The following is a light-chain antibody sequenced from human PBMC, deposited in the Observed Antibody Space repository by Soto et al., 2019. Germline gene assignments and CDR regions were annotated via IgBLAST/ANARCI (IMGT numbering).Light chain of an antibody. J-gene: IGLJ1*01. CDR1: SSDVGAYNS. V-gene: IGLV2-14*03. CDR2: DVS. CDR3: SSYTSSSTYV. Sequence: QSVLTQPASVSGSPGQSIAISCTGTSSDVGAYNSVSWYQQHPGRAPKLMIHDVSDRPSGVSKRFSGSKTGNTASLTISGLQAEDEADYYCSSYTSSSTYVFGTGTKVTVL.